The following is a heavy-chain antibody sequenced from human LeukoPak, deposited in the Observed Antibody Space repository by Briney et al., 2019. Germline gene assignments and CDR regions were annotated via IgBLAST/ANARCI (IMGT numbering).Heavy chain of an antibody. V-gene: IGHV3-11*01. CDR3: ASMGYYYDSSGYYRY. CDR1: GFTFSDYY. J-gene: IGHJ4*02. D-gene: IGHD3-22*01. Sequence: PGGSLRLSCAASGFTFSDYYVSWIRQAPGKGLEWVSYISSSGSTIYYADSVKGRFTISRDNAKNSPYLQMNSLRAEDTAVYYCASMGYYYDSSGYYRYWGQGTLVTVSS. CDR2: ISSSGSTI.